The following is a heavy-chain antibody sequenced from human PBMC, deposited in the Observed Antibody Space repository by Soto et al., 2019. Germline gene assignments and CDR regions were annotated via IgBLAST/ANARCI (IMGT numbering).Heavy chain of an antibody. J-gene: IGHJ6*02. CDR2: ISWNSGSI. D-gene: IGHD6-6*01. V-gene: IGHV3-9*01. CDR1: GFTFDDYA. CDR3: AKDLSSSAYYYYYYGMDV. Sequence: ESGGGLVQPGRSLRLSCAASGFTFDDYAMHWVRQAPGKGLEWVSGISWNSGSIGYADSVKGRFTISRDNAKNSLYLQMNSLRAEDTALYYCAKDLSSSAYYYYYYGMDVWGQGTTVTVSS.